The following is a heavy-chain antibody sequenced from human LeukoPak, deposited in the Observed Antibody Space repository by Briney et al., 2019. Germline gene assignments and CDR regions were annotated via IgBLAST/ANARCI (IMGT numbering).Heavy chain of an antibody. CDR3: ARGGIVVEC. Sequence: KSSETLSLTCAVYGGSFSGYYWSWIRQPPGKGLEWIGEINHSGSTNYNPSLKSRVTISVDTSKNQFSLKPSSVTAADTAVYYCARGGIVVECWGQGTLVTVSS. D-gene: IGHD3-22*01. CDR2: INHSGST. CDR1: GGSFSGYY. J-gene: IGHJ4*02. V-gene: IGHV4-34*01.